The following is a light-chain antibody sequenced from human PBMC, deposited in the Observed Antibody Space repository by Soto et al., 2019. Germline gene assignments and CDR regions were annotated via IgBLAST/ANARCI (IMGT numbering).Light chain of an antibody. V-gene: IGKV3-20*01. Sequence: EIVLTQSPGTLSLSPGERATLSSSASQSVSSSYLAWYQQKPGQAPRLLIFGASSRATGIPDRFSGSGSGTDFTLTISRLEPEDFAVYYCQQYGSSPWTFGQGTKVDIK. CDR2: GAS. CDR1: QSVSSSY. CDR3: QQYGSSPWT. J-gene: IGKJ1*01.